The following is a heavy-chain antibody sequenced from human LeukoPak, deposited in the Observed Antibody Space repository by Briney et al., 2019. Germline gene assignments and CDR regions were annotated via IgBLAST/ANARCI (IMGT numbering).Heavy chain of an antibody. CDR2: IWYDGSDK. V-gene: IGHV3-33*01. D-gene: IGHD4-17*01. J-gene: IGHJ4*02. CDR3: ARDPMTTNTFYFDF. CDR1: GFTFSNYG. Sequence: PGRSLRLSCAASGFTFSNYGMHWVRQAPGKGVEWVAVIWYDGSDKYCADSVKGRFTISRDNSKSTLYLQMNSLRAEDTSVYYCARDPMTTNTFYFDFWGQGTLVTVSS.